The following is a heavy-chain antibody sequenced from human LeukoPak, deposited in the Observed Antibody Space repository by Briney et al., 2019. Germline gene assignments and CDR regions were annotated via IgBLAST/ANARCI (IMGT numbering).Heavy chain of an antibody. J-gene: IGHJ6*03. CDR2: ISGSGGST. CDR1: GFTFSSYA. D-gene: IGHD3-22*01. V-gene: IGHV3-23*01. Sequence: GGSLRLSCAASGFTFSSYAMSWVRQAPGKGLEWVSAISGSGGSTYYADSVKGRFTISRDNSKNTLYLQMNSLRAEDTAVYFCARGTYYSDSSGYSYYSYYYMDVWGKGTTVTISS. CDR3: ARGTYYSDSSGYSYYSYYYMDV.